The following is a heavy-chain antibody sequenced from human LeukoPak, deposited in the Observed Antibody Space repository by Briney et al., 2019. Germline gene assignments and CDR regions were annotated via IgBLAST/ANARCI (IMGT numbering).Heavy chain of an antibody. CDR2: ISGYNGDT. J-gene: IGHJ4*02. CDR1: GYVFNLFG. V-gene: IGHV1-18*01. D-gene: IGHD4-11*01. CDR3: ARDRDILAVPRTRLVF. Sequence: VKVSCKASGYVFNLFGFIWVRQAPGQGLEWMGWISGYNGDTIYAQKFQDRVTMTMDPTTKTAYMELRSLRSDDTAMYYCARDRDILAVPRTRLVFWGQGTLVIVSP.